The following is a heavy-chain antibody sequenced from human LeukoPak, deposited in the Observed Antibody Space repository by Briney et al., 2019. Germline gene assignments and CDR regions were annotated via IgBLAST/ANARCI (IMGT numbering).Heavy chain of an antibody. CDR3: ARDRAPNIYYGMDV. V-gene: IGHV3-53*01. Sequence: GGSLRPSCAASGFTVSKNYMSWVRQAPGKGLEWVSVIYSGRSTYYADSVKGRFTISRDNSKDTLYLQMNSLRAEDTAIYYCARDRAPNIYYGMDVWGQGTTVTVSS. D-gene: IGHD2/OR15-2a*01. CDR1: GFTVSKNY. CDR2: IYSGRST. J-gene: IGHJ6*02.